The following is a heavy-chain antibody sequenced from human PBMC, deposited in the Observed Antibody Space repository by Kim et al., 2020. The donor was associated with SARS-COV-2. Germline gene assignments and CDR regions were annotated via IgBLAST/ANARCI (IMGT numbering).Heavy chain of an antibody. CDR3: ARERYSMAGYGMDV. CDR1: GFTFSSYS. V-gene: IGHV3-21*01. CDR2: ISSSSSYI. D-gene: IGHD6-19*01. J-gene: IGHJ6*02. Sequence: GGSLRLSCAASGFTFSSYSMNWVRQAPGKGLEWVSSISSSSSYIYYADSVKGRFTISRDNAKNSLYLQMNSLRAEDTAVYYCARERYSMAGYGMDVWGQGTTVTVSS.